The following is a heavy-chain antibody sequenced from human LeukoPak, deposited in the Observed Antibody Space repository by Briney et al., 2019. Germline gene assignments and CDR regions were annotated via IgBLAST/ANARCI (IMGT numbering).Heavy chain of an antibody. Sequence: GXXLKISCKGSGXXXXXYXIGWXRXMXXXXLXXXXIIYPGDSDTRYSPSFQGQVTISADKSISTAYLQWSSLKASDTAMYYCARRIAAAGTGFDYWGQGTLVTVSS. CDR3: ARRIAAAGTGFDY. CDR2: IYPGDSDT. J-gene: IGHJ4*02. CDR1: GXXXXXYX. V-gene: IGHV5-51*01. D-gene: IGHD6-13*01.